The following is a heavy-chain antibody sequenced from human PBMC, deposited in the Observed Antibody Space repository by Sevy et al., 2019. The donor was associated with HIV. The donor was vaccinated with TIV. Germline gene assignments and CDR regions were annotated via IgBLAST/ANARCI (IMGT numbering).Heavy chain of an antibody. CDR1: GDSMNTYY. J-gene: IGHJ5*02. D-gene: IGHD2-8*02. V-gene: IGHV4-59*01. CDR2: ILYSGST. Sequence: SETLSLTCTVTGDSMNTYYWAWIRQPPGKSLEWVGYILYSGSTEYSPSLKSRVTMALDKSKNEVSLRLRSVTAADTAVYYCARLVPRDNWFDPWGQGRLVTVSS. CDR3: ARLVPRDNWFDP.